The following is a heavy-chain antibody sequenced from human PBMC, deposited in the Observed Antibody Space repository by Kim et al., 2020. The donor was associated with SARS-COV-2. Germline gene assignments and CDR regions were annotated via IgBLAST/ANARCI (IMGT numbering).Heavy chain of an antibody. J-gene: IGHJ3*02. CDR3: AREGGDNAFDI. Sequence: TNYAQKFQGRVTMTRETSSSTACMELSRLRADDTVVYYCAREGGDNAFDIWGQGTMVTVSS. D-gene: IGHD4-17*01. V-gene: IGHV1-2*05. CDR2: T.